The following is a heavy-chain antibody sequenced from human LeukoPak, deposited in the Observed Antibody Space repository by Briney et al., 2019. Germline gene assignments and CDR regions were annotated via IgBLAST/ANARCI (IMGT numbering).Heavy chain of an antibody. D-gene: IGHD5-12*01. CDR3: AKGGGSKLKDAFDI. Sequence: GGSLRLSCAASGFTVSSNYMSWVRQAPGKGLEWVSVIYSCGSTYYADSVKGRFTISRDNSKNTLHLQMNSLRAEDTAVYYCAKGGGSKLKDAFDIWGQGTVVTVSA. CDR1: GFTVSSNY. J-gene: IGHJ3*02. CDR2: IYSCGST. V-gene: IGHV3-66*01.